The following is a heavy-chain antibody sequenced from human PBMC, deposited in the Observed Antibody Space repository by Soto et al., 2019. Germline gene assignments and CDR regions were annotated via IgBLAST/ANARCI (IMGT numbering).Heavy chain of an antibody. J-gene: IGHJ4*02. CDR3: ACFVVVPAAIEMDY. CDR2: ISYDGSNK. Sequence: GGSLRLSCAASGFTFSSYAMHWVRQAPGKGLEWVAVISYDGSNKYYADSVKGRFTISRDNSKNTLYLQMNSLRAEDTAVYYCACFVVVPAAIEMDYWGQGTLVTVSS. CDR1: GFTFSSYA. D-gene: IGHD2-2*01. V-gene: IGHV3-30-3*01.